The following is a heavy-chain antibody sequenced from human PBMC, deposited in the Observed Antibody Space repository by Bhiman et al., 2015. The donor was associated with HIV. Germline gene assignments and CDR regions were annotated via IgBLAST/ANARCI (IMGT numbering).Heavy chain of an antibody. CDR2: ISWKSDSL. J-gene: IGHJ4*02. Sequence: EIQLVESGGGLVETGRSLRLSCAASGFTFDDYAMHWVRQPPGKGLEWVAGISWKSDSLAYADSVKGRFTISRDNAKNSLYLQMNSLKTEDTALYYCAKGVGNYHDSSGCGEFWGQGTLVFVSS. D-gene: IGHD3-22*01. CDR1: GFTFDDYA. CDR3: AKGVGNYHDSSGCGEF. V-gene: IGHV3-9*01.